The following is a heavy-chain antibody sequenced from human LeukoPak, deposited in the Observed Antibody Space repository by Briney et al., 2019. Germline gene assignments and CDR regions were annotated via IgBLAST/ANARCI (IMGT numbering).Heavy chain of an antibody. CDR3: ARHIKLWFGDPDAFDI. CDR1: GGSISSYY. CDR2: IYYSGST. V-gene: IGHV4-59*01. Sequence: SETLTLTCTVSGGSISSYYWSWIRQPPGKGLEWIGYIYYSGSTNYNPSLKSRVTISVDTSKNQFSLKLSSVTAADTAVYYCARHIKLWFGDPDAFDIWGQGTMVTVSS. D-gene: IGHD3-10*01. J-gene: IGHJ3*02.